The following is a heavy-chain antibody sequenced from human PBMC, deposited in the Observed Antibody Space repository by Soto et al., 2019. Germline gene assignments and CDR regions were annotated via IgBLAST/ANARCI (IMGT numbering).Heavy chain of an antibody. CDR3: ARDGYSAGFDI. CDR2: IKQDGSEK. J-gene: IGHJ3*02. V-gene: IGHV3-7*01. CDR1: GFTFSSYY. Sequence: EVQLVESGGGLVQPGGSLRLSCAASGFTFSSYYMSWVRQFPGKGLEWVANIKQDGSEKYYVDSVKGRFTISRDNAENSLYLQMNRLRDEDTAVYYCARDGYSAGFDIWGQGTMVTVSS. D-gene: IGHD2-15*01.